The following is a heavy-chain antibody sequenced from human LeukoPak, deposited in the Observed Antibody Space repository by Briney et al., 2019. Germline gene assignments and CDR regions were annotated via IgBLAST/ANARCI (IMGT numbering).Heavy chain of an antibody. CDR3: ARGTYGYYMDV. D-gene: IGHD4-17*01. CDR2: IYRSGST. CDR1: NYSISNSLY. Sequence: SEPLSLTCSGSNYSISNSLYWGWLRQPPGKGREWIGSIYRSGSTFYNPSLKSRVTISLDTSKNQFSLKLSSVTAAATAVYFCARGTYGYYMDVWGKGTTVTVSS. J-gene: IGHJ6*03. V-gene: IGHV4-38-2*02.